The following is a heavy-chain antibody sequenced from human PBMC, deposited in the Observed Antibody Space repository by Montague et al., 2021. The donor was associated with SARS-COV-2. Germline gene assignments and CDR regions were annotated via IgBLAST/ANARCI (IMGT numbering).Heavy chain of an antibody. CDR1: GGSFSGYY. V-gene: IGHV4-34*01. Sequence: SETLSLTCAVYGGSFSGYYWSWIRQPPGKGLEWIGEINHSGSTNYNPSLKSRATISVDTSKNKFSLKLSSVTAADTAVYYCARGSTVTHYWGQGTLVTVSS. D-gene: IGHD4-17*01. CDR2: INHSGST. CDR3: ARGSTVTHY. J-gene: IGHJ4*02.